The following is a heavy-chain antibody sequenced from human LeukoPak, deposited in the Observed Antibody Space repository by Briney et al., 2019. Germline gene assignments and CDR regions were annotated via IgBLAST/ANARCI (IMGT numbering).Heavy chain of an antibody. CDR2: IYYSGST. Sequence: SENLSLTCTVSGGSISSYYWSWIRQPPGRGLEWIGYIYYSGSTNYNPSLKSRVTISVDTSKNQFSLKLSSVTAADTAVYYCARWHYYMDVWGKGTTVTVSS. CDR3: ARWHYYMDV. V-gene: IGHV4-59*01. J-gene: IGHJ6*03. CDR1: GGSISSYY.